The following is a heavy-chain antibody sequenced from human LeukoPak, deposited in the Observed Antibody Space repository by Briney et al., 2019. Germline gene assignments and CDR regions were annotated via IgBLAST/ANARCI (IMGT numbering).Heavy chain of an antibody. CDR1: GGSITDGTFY. V-gene: IGHV4-39*07. J-gene: IGHJ6*03. CDR2: IHHSGST. D-gene: IGHD3-10*01. Sequence: SETLSLTCIVSGGSITDGTFYWGWTRQSPGKGLEWIGTIHHSGSTFYNPSLQSRVTISVDTSKNQFSLKLSSVTAADTAVYYCASRPYYGSGSLMDVWGKGTTVTVSS. CDR3: ASRPYYGSGSLMDV.